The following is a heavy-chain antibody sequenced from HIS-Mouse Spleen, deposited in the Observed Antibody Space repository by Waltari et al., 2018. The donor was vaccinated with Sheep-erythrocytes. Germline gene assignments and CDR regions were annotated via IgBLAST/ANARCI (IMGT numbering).Heavy chain of an antibody. CDR1: GFTFSSYR. CDR2: ISSSSSYI. Sequence: EVQLVESGGGLVKPGGSLRLSCAASGFTFSSYRMNWVRQAPGKGLEWVSSISSSSSYIYYADSVKGRFTISRDNAKNSLYLQMNSLRAEDTAVYYCARDRTGDAFDIWGQGTMVTVSS. V-gene: IGHV3-21*01. J-gene: IGHJ3*02. CDR3: ARDRTGDAFDI. D-gene: IGHD1-1*01.